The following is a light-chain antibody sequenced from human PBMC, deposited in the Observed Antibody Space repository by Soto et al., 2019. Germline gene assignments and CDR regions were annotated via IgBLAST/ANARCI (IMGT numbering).Light chain of an antibody. CDR2: AAS. CDR3: QKADSFPT. J-gene: IGKJ4*01. V-gene: IGKV1D-12*01. Sequence: IQMTQSPSSVSESVGDRVIITCRASQVISSCLVWYQQKPGKAPKLLIYAASSLQSGVQSSFSGSGSGTDFTHTIRSLQPEDVANYYCQKADSFPTFGGGTKVEIK. CDR1: QVISSC.